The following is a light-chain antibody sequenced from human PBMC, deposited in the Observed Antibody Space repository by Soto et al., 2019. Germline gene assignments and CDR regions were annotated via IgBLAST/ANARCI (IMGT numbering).Light chain of an antibody. V-gene: IGKV3-11*01. CDR3: QQRSNGLT. Sequence: EIVLTQSPATLSLSPGERATLSCRASQSVGSYLAWYQQKPGQAPRLLLYDASNRATGIPARFSGSGSGTDFILIISGLEPEDSAVYYCQQRSNGLTFGGGAKVEIK. J-gene: IGKJ4*01. CDR1: QSVGSY. CDR2: DAS.